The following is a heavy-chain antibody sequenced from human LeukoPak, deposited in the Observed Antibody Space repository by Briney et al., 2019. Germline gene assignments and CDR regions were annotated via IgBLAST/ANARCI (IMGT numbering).Heavy chain of an antibody. CDR1: GFTFSSYA. Sequence: GGSLRLSCAASGFTFSSYAMSWVRQAPGKGLEWVSAISGSGGSTYYADSVKGRFTISRDNSKNTLYLQMNSLRAEDTAVYYCAKGGGYDYVWGSYRPSRYYYGMDVWGQGTTVTVSS. CDR3: AKGGGYDYVWGSYRPSRYYYGMDV. J-gene: IGHJ6*02. D-gene: IGHD3-16*02. CDR2: ISGSGGST. V-gene: IGHV3-23*01.